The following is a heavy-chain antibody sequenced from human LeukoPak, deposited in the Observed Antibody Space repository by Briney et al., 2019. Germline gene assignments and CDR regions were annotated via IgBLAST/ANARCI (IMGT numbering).Heavy chain of an antibody. CDR2: IYSGGST. V-gene: IGHV3-66*02. Sequence: GGSLRLSCAASGFTVSSNYMSWVRQAPGKGLEWVSVIYSGGSTYYADSVKGRFTISRDNSKNTLYLQMNSLRAEDTAVYYCASTPRYDSSGYYYGIRNWGQGTLVTVSS. CDR3: ASTPRYDSSGYYYGIRN. CDR1: GFTVSSNY. D-gene: IGHD3-22*01. J-gene: IGHJ4*02.